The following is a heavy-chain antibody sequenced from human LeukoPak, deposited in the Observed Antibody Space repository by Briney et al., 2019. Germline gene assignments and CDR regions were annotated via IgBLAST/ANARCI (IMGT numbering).Heavy chain of an antibody. V-gene: IGHV4-61*02. CDR3: AREYYYERSGWFDH. CDR2: IYASGST. D-gene: IGHD3-22*01. CDR1: GGSLSSGSYY. J-gene: IGHJ5*02. Sequence: SQTLSLTCTVSGGSLSSGSYYGSWVRQPAGRGLEWGGRIYASGSTNYNPSLKSRVTVSVNTSKNQFSLKLSSVTAADTAVYYCAREYYYERSGWFDHWGQGTLVTVSS.